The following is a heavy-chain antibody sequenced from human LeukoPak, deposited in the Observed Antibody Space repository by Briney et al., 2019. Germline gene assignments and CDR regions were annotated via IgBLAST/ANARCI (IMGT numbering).Heavy chain of an antibody. J-gene: IGHJ4*02. CDR1: GFIFSNYD. Sequence: GGSLRLSCSASGFIFSNYDMHWVRQAPGKGLEYVSAINNNGGRTYYADSVKGRFAVSRDNPKNTLYLQMSSLRAEDTAVYYCVKMYDGYWGQGTLVAVSS. CDR3: VKMYDGY. V-gene: IGHV3-64D*06. D-gene: IGHD3-3*01. CDR2: INNNGGRT.